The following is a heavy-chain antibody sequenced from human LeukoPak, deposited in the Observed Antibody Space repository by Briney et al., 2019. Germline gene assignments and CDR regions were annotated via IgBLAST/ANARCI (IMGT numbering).Heavy chain of an antibody. Sequence: SQTLSLTCAISGDSFSSNYAAWNWIRQSPSRGLEWLGRTYYRSKWYSDYALSVKSRLTINPDTSKNQFSLQLSSVTPEDTAVYYCARDGGPHDTSGYYSHWFDPWGQGTLVTVSS. CDR3: ARDGGPHDTSGYYSHWFDP. CDR2: TYYRSKWYS. J-gene: IGHJ5*02. V-gene: IGHV6-1*01. D-gene: IGHD3-22*01. CDR1: GDSFSSNYAA.